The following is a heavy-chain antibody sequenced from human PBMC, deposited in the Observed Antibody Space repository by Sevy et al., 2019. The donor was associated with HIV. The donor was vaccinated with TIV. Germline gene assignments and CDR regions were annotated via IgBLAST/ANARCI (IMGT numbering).Heavy chain of an antibody. V-gene: IGHV4-4*07. D-gene: IGHD2-21*02. CDR3: ARAVVTAIRGYYFDY. CDR1: GGSISSYY. Sequence: SETLSLTCTVSGGSISSYYWSWIRQPAGKGLEWIGRIYTSGSTNYHPSLKSRVTMSVDTSKNQFSLKLSSVTAADTAVYYCARAVVTAIRGYYFDYWGQGTLVTVSS. CDR2: IYTSGST. J-gene: IGHJ4*02.